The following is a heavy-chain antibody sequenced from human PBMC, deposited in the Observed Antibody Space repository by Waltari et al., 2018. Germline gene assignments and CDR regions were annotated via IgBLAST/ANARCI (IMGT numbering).Heavy chain of an antibody. V-gene: IGHV3-73*01. CDR2: IRTKTNNYAT. Sequence: EEQMVESGGDLVKPGGSLKLSCAASGFIFGDSAIHWVRQAPGKGLGWVGRIRTKTNNYATAYGASVKGRFTISRDDSRNVAYLQMNSLKTEDTALYYCARHDPLDYWGQGTLVTVSS. CDR3: ARHDPLDY. J-gene: IGHJ4*02. CDR1: GFIFGDSA.